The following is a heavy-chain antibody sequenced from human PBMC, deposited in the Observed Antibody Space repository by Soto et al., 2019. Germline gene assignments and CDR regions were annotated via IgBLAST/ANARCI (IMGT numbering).Heavy chain of an antibody. CDR2: INQDGSGQ. V-gene: IGHV3-7*01. J-gene: IGHJ3*01. Sequence: EVQLMESGGGLAQPGGSLRLSCEDSGFTFSYYWMTWVRQAPGKGLEWVANINQDGSGQYYVDSVKGRFTISRDNAKKSVYLQMSSLRVDDTALYFCARDILVGAGTARAFDVWGQGTTVIVSS. CDR1: GFTFSYYW. CDR3: ARDILVGAGTARAFDV. D-gene: IGHD6-13*01.